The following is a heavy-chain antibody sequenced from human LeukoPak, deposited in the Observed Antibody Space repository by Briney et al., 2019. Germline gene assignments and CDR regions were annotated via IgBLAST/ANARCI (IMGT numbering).Heavy chain of an antibody. Sequence: GASVKVSCKASGYTFTGYYMHWVRQAPGQGLEWMGWINPNSGGTNYAQKFQGRVTMTRDTSISTAYMELSRLRSDDTAVYYCARLDSVVAATPFDYWGQGTQVTVSS. D-gene: IGHD2-15*01. CDR1: GYTFTGYY. CDR3: ARLDSVVAATPFDY. J-gene: IGHJ4*02. V-gene: IGHV1-2*02. CDR2: INPNSGGT.